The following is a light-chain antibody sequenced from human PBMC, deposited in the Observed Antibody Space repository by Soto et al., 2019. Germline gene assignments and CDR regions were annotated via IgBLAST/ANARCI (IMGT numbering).Light chain of an antibody. Sequence: DIQMTQSPSSLSASVGDRVTITCRASQSIRSFLNWYHQKPGIAPKLLIYGASNLQSGVPSRFSGSGSGTDFTLTISSLQPEDFATYYCQQSYNSPRTFGQGTKVEIK. CDR1: QSIRSF. CDR2: GAS. V-gene: IGKV1-39*01. CDR3: QQSYNSPRT. J-gene: IGKJ1*01.